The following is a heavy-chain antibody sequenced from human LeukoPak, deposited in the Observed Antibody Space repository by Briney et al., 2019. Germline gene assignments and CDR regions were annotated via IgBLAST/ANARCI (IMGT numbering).Heavy chain of an antibody. V-gene: IGHV3-48*03. CDR1: GFTFSSYE. CDR2: ISSSGSTI. D-gene: IGHD3-22*01. Sequence: PGGSLKLSCAASGFTFSSYEMNWVRQAPGKGLEWVSYISSSGSTIYYADSVKGRFTISRDNAKNSLYLQMNSLRAEDTAVYHCARDAYYYDSGNKGAFDIWGQGTMVTVSS. J-gene: IGHJ3*02. CDR3: ARDAYYYDSGNKGAFDI.